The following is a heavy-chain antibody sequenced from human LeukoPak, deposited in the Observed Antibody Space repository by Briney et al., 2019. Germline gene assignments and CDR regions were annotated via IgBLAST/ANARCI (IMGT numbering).Heavy chain of an antibody. CDR3: ARVTYHYDSSGYYYLQSGAFDI. CDR1: GGSISSYY. D-gene: IGHD3-22*01. J-gene: IGHJ3*02. V-gene: IGHV4-59*08. Sequence: SETLSLTCTVSGGSISSYYWSWIRQAPGKGLEWIGYIYYSGSTNYNPSLKSRVIISVDTSKNQFSLKLSSVTAADTAVYYCARVTYHYDSSGYYYLQSGAFDIWGQGTMVTVSS. CDR2: IYYSGST.